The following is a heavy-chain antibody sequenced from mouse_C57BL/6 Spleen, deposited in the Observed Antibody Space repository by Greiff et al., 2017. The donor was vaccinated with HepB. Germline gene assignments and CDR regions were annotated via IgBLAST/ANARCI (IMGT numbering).Heavy chain of an antibody. V-gene: IGHV1-55*01. Sequence: QVQLQQPGAELVKPGASVKMSCKASGYTFTSYWITWVKQSPGQGLEWIGDIYPGSGSTNYNEKFKSKATLTVDTSSSTAYMQLSSLTSEDSAVYDCARDIGSSYDYAMDYWGQGTSVTVSS. CDR2: IYPGSGST. CDR1: GYTFTSYW. CDR3: ARDIGSSYDYAMDY. D-gene: IGHD1-1*01. J-gene: IGHJ4*01.